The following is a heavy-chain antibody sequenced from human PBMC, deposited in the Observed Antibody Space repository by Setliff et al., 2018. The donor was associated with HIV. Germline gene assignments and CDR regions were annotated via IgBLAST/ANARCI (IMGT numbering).Heavy chain of an antibody. D-gene: IGHD3-3*01. Sequence: ETLSLTCTVSGGSISSHYWSWIRQPPGKGLEWIGHIYTSGSTNYNPSLNSRVTMSVGTSKNQFSLKLSSVTAADTAVYYCARCYYNFWSGYPLDYMDVWGKGTTVTVSS. CDR3: ARCYYNFWSGYPLDYMDV. CDR2: IYTSGST. CDR1: GGSISSHY. J-gene: IGHJ6*03. V-gene: IGHV4-4*08.